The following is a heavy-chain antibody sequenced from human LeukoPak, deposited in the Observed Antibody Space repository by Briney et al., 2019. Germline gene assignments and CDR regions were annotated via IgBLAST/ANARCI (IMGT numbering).Heavy chain of an antibody. J-gene: IGHJ6*02. CDR3: APDTVTTYYYYYGTDV. D-gene: IGHD4-17*01. CDR1: GFTFSSYW. V-gene: IGHV3-74*01. CDR2: INSDGSST. Sequence: GGSLRLSCAASGFTFSSYWMHWVRQAPGKGLVWVSRINSDGSSTSYADSVKGRFTISRDNAKNTLYLQMNSLRAEDTAVYYCAPDTVTTYYYYYGTDVWGQGTTVTVSS.